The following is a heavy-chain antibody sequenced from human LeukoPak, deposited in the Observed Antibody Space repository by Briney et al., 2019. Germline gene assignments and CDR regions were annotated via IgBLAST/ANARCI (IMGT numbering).Heavy chain of an antibody. CDR1: GGSISSSSYY. CDR2: IYYSGST. Sequence: SETLSLTCTVSGGSISSSSYYWGWIRQPPGKGLEWIGSIYYSGSTYYDPSLKSRVTISVDTSKNQFSLKLSSVTAADTAVYYCARGKWDPGAFDIWGQGTMVTVSS. V-gene: IGHV4-39*07. J-gene: IGHJ3*02. D-gene: IGHD1-26*01. CDR3: ARGKWDPGAFDI.